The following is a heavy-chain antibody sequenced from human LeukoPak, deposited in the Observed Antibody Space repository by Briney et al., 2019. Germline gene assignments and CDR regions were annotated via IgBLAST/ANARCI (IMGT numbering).Heavy chain of an antibody. CDR3: ARDGGLDGLYDSSGTVDGAFDI. J-gene: IGHJ3*02. CDR1: GGTFSSYA. Sequence: ASVTVSCKASGGTFSSYAISWVRQAPGQGLEWMGGIISIFGTANYAQKFQGRVTITADESTSTAYMELSSLRSEDTAVYYCARDGGLDGLYDSSGTVDGAFDIWGQGTMVTVSS. V-gene: IGHV1-69*13. CDR2: IISIFGTA. D-gene: IGHD3-22*01.